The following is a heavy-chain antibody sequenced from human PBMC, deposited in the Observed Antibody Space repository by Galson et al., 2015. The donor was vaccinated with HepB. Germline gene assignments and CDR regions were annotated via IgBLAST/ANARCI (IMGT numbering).Heavy chain of an antibody. V-gene: IGHV4-59*01. Sequence: ETLSLTCTVSGGSISSYYWSWIRQPPGKGLEWIGYIYYSGSTNYNPSLKSRVTISVDTSKNQFSLKLSSVTAADTAVYYCARGDGHFDYWGQGTLVTVSS. J-gene: IGHJ4*02. CDR3: ARGDGHFDY. CDR2: IYYSGST. CDR1: GGSISSYY.